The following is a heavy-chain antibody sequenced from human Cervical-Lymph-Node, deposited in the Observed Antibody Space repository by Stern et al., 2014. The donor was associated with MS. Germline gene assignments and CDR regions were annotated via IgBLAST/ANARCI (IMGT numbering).Heavy chain of an antibody. Sequence: QMQLVQSGTEVKNPGASVSVSCKTSGYSFSNYGITWVRQAPGQGLDWMGWISGYSGNTKYAQKFQGRVTMTTDTSTSTAYMELRSLRSDDTAVYYCVRDINSYRDNVVAWLDPWGQGTLVTVSS. CDR1: GYSFSNYG. D-gene: IGHD2-21*01. CDR3: VRDINSYRDNVVAWLDP. V-gene: IGHV1-18*01. CDR2: ISGYSGNT. J-gene: IGHJ5*02.